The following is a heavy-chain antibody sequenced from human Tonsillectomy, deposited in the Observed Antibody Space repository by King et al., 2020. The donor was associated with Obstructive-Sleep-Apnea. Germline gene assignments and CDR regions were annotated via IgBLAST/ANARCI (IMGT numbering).Heavy chain of an antibody. CDR1: GGSISTYY. V-gene: IGHV4-59*01. CDR2: VYYSGST. Sequence: VQLQESGPGLVKPSETLSLTCNVSGGSISTYYWSWIRQSPGKGLEWIGYVYYSGSTNYNPSLQSRVTLSVDTSKNHFSLKLSSVTAADTAVYYCARGYSSSWYYFDYWGQGTQVTVSS. J-gene: IGHJ4*02. CDR3: ARGYSSSWYYFDY. D-gene: IGHD6-13*01.